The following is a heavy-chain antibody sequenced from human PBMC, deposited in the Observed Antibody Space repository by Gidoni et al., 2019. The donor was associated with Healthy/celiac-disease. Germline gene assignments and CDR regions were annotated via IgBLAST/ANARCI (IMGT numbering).Heavy chain of an antibody. Sequence: QVQLVESGGGVVKPGRSLRLSCAASGFNFRSYGMHWVRQAPGKGLEWVSVISYDGSNKYYADSVKGRFTISIDNSKNTLYLQMNSLRAEDTAVYYCAKETYLWNDSYYFDYWGQGTLVTVSS. CDR2: ISYDGSNK. CDR1: GFNFRSYG. J-gene: IGHJ4*02. CDR3: AKETYLWNDSYYFDY. V-gene: IGHV3-30*18. D-gene: IGHD1-1*01.